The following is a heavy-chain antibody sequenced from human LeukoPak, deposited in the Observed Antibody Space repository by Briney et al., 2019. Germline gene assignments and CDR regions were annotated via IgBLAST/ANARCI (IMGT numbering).Heavy chain of an antibody. CDR3: ARDKDWRLYDY. CDR1: RFIFNTYN. V-gene: IGHV3-48*04. J-gene: IGHJ4*02. Sequence: GGSLRLSCAASRFIFNTYNMNWVRQAPGKGLEWVSYISSSSTIIYYADAVKGRFTISRDNAENTLYLQMNSLRAEDTAVYYCARDKDWRLYDYWGPGILVTVSS. CDR2: ISSSSTII. D-gene: IGHD3-10*01.